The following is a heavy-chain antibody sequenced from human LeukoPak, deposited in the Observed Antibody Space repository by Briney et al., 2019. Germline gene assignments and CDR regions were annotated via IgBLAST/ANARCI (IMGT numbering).Heavy chain of an antibody. J-gene: IGHJ5*02. Sequence: GALRLSCAASGVTISSYYMSWVRQAPGEGLEWVVAISGSGGSTYYADSVKGRFTISRDNSKNTLYLQMNSLRAEDTAVYYCAKDRGYSSSVGFDPWGQGTLVTVSS. CDR3: AKDRGYSSSVGFDP. CDR2: ISGSGGST. V-gene: IGHV3-23*01. CDR1: GVTISSYY. D-gene: IGHD6-13*01.